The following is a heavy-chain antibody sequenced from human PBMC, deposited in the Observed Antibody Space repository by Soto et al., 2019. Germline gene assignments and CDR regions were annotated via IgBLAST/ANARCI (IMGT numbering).Heavy chain of an antibody. CDR3: GSVRPSGYVLS. Sequence: QMQLQESGPGLVKPSETLSLTCTVSGGSLNSYYWTWIRQSPGKGLEWIGYVYFSGNTNYNPSLKSRVTISIDTSKNQFSLRLASVTAADTAFYYCGSVRPSGYVLSWGQGTLVTVSS. CDR2: VYFSGNT. J-gene: IGHJ5*02. CDR1: GGSLNSYY. D-gene: IGHD6-25*01. V-gene: IGHV4-59*01.